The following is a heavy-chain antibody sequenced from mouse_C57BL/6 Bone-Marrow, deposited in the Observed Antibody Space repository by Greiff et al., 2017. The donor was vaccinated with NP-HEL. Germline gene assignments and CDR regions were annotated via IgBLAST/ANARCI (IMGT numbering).Heavy chain of an antibody. J-gene: IGHJ1*03. V-gene: IGHV1-42*01. Sequence: EVQLQQSGPELVKPGASVKISCKASGYSFTGYYMNWVKQSPEKSLEWIGEINPSTGGTTYNQKFKAKATLTVDKSSSTAYMQLKSLTSEDSAVYYCAVITTVVGFDVWGTGTTVTVSS. CDR3: AVITTVVGFDV. CDR1: GYSFTGYY. D-gene: IGHD1-1*01. CDR2: INPSTGGT.